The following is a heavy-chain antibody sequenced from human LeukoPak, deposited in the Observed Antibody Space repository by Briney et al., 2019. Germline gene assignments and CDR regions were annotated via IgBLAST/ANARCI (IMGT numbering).Heavy chain of an antibody. D-gene: IGHD2-15*01. CDR2: ISGSGGST. CDR1: GFTFSSYA. CDR3: TTDSCSGGSCYSDAFDI. J-gene: IGHJ3*02. Sequence: SGGSLRLSCAASGFTFSSYAMSWVRQAPGKGLEWVSAISGSGGSTYYADSVKGRFTISRDNSKNTLYLQMNSLRAEDTAVYYCTTDSCSGGSCYSDAFDIWGQGTMVTVSS. V-gene: IGHV3-23*01.